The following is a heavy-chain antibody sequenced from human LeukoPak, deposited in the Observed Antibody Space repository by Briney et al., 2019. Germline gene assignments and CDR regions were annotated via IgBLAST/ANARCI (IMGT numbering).Heavy chain of an antibody. D-gene: IGHD6-13*01. CDR2: IYSGGST. Sequence: GGSLRLSCAASGFTVSSNYMSWVRQAPGKGLEWVSVIYSGGSTYYADSVKGRFTISRDNSKNTLYLQMNGLRAEDTAVYYCARVAAAAGTNLGWFDPWGQGTLVTVSS. J-gene: IGHJ5*02. CDR3: ARVAAAAGTNLGWFDP. V-gene: IGHV3-53*01. CDR1: GFTVSSNY.